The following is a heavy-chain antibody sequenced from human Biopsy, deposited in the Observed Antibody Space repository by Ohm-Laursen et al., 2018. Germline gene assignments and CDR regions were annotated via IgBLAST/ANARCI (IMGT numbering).Heavy chain of an antibody. Sequence: GTLSLTWPVSGDSVSSGSFYWTWIRQPPGQGLEYIGYIYDRGSTANYNPSLESRVTMSVDMPKNQFSLKLSSATAADTAIYYCARGMRSSGWPYFDSWGQGTLVTVSS. CDR1: GDSVSSGSFY. D-gene: IGHD6-19*01. CDR2: IYDRGSTA. J-gene: IGHJ4*02. V-gene: IGHV4-61*01. CDR3: ARGMRSSGWPYFDS.